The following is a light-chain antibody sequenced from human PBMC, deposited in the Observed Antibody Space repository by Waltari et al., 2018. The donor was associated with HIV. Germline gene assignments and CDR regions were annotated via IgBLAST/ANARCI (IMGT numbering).Light chain of an antibody. CDR3: CSYAGSRTHWV. J-gene: IGLJ3*02. Sequence: QSALTQPASVSGSPGQSITISCTGSSSDVGSYNLVSWYQHHPGNPPKLMIYEVYHRPSGVSNRFSGSKSGDTAFLTISGLQAEDEAAYYCCSYAGSRTHWVFGGGTKLTVL. CDR2: EVY. CDR1: SSDVGSYNL. V-gene: IGLV2-23*02.